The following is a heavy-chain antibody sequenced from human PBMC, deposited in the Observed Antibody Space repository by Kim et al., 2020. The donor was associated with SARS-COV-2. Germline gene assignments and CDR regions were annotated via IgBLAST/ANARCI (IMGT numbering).Heavy chain of an antibody. D-gene: IGHD6-6*01. V-gene: IGHV4-39*02. CDR2: IYYTGDT. CDR3: ARLEYSSSSRLFDP. J-gene: IGHJ5*02. Sequence: SETLSLTCTVSGGSVSSSNYYWGWIRQPPGKGLEWIGNIYYTGDTYYNPSLKSRVTISVDTSKNHFSLKLSSLTAADTAVYYCARLEYSSSSRLFDPWGQENRVTVSS. CDR1: GGSVSSSNYY.